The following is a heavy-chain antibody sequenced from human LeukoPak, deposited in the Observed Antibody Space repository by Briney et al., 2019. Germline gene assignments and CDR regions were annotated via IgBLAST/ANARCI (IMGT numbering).Heavy chain of an antibody. CDR1: GGSFSGYY. Sequence: SETLSPTCAVYGGSFSGYYWSWIRQPPGKGLVWIGEINHSGSTNYNPSLKSRVTISVDTSKNQFSLKLSSVTAADTAVYYCARGAHHRYYDILTGSTHPNNWFDPWGQGTLVTVSS. CDR2: INHSGST. J-gene: IGHJ5*02. CDR3: ARGAHHRYYDILTGSTHPNNWFDP. V-gene: IGHV4-34*01. D-gene: IGHD3-9*01.